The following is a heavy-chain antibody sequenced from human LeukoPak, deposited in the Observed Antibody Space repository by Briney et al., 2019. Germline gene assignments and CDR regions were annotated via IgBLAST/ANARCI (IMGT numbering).Heavy chain of an antibody. D-gene: IGHD2-8*02. CDR1: GFTFSSYS. Sequence: PGGSLRLSCAASGFTFSSYSMNWVRQAPGKGLEWVSSISSSSSYIYYADSVEGRFTISRDNAKNSLYLQMNSLRVEDTATYYCAREASTEIIGGMDVRGQGTTVTVTS. CDR2: ISSSSSYI. CDR3: AREASTEIIGGMDV. J-gene: IGHJ6*02. V-gene: IGHV3-21*01.